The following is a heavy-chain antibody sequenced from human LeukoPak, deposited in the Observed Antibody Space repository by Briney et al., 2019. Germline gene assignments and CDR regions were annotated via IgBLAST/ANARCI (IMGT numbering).Heavy chain of an antibody. D-gene: IGHD4-11*01. V-gene: IGHV3-74*01. J-gene: IGHJ6*02. CDR2: NDGSST. CDR3: ARAPHYSNYGPYYYGMDV. CDR1: GLTFSSHW. Sequence: GGSLRLSCAASGLTFSSHWMHWVRQAPGKGLVWVSRNDGSSTTYADSVKGRFTISRDNAKNMLYLQVNSLRAEDTAVYYCARAPHYSNYGPYYYGMDVWGQGTTVTVSS.